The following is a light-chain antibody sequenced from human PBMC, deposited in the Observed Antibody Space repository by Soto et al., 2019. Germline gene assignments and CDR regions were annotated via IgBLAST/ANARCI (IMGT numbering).Light chain of an antibody. CDR1: QSLLHSNGYNY. V-gene: IGKV2-28*01. J-gene: IGKJ1*01. CDR3: MQGLHTRT. Sequence: DIVMTQSPLSLPVTPGEPASISCRSSQSLLHSNGYNYLDWYLHKPGQSPRLLIYSGTHRASGVPDRFSGSESGTDFTLKISRVEAEDVGVYYCMQGLHTRTFGQGTKVDIK. CDR2: SGT.